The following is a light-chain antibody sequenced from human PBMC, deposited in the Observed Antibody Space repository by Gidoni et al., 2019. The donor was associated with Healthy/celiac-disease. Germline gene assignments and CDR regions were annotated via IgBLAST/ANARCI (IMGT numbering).Light chain of an antibody. V-gene: IGKV3-11*01. CDR3: QQRSNWPLT. Sequence: DSVLTVSPATLSFSPGERATLSCSPSQSFSSCLAWYQQTPGQAPRLLIYEASNRATGIPARFSGSGSGTDFTLTISSLEPEDFAVYYCQQRSNWPLTFGGGTKVEIK. CDR2: EAS. CDR1: QSFSSC. J-gene: IGKJ4*01.